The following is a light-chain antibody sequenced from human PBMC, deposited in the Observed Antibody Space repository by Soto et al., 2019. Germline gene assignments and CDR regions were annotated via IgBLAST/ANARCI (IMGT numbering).Light chain of an antibody. J-gene: IGKJ1*01. V-gene: IGKV1-5*01. Sequence: DLQVTQSPPNLSAPVPHRVTITCRASQTISTWMAWYQQKPGKAPKLLVYDASTLQSGVASRFSGSGSGTEFTLIISGLQPDDSATYYCQQYTNTNNPWMLGQGTKVDIK. CDR2: DAS. CDR1: QTISTW. CDR3: QQYTNTNNPWM.